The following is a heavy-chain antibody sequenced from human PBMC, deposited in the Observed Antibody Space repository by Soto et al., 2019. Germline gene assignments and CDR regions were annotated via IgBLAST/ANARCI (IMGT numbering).Heavy chain of an antibody. CDR1: GFTFSSYG. J-gene: IGHJ6*02. V-gene: IGHV3-33*01. CDR3: ARDYQPDYYYYYGMDV. CDR2: IWYDGSNK. Sequence: SGGSLRLSCAASGFTFSSYGMHWVRQAPGKGLEWVAVIWYDGSNKYYADSVKGRFTISRDNSKNTLYLQMNSLRAEDTAVYYCARDYQPDYYYYYGMDVWGQGTTVTVSS. D-gene: IGHD3-16*02.